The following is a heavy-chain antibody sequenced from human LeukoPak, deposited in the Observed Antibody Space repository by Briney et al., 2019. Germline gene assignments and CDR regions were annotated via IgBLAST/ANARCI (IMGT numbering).Heavy chain of an antibody. CDR3: ARLTAYFDL. CDR1: GGSISSSY. Sequence: SETLSLTCNVSGGSISSSYWSWIRQPPGKGLEWIGDSYYSGSTNYNPSLKSRVTMSVDPSKHQFSLKVTSVPAAHTAVYYCARLTAYFDLWGRGTLVTVSS. V-gene: IGHV4-59*08. J-gene: IGHJ2*01. CDR2: SYYSGST.